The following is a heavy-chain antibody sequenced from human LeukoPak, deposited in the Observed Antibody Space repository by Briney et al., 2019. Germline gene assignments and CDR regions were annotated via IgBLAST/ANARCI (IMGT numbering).Heavy chain of an antibody. CDR3: AKYKRLRYFDWLFRFDY. Sequence: GGSLRLSCAASGFTFSNYWMSWVRQAPGKGLEWVSAISGSGGSTYYADSVKGRFTISRDNSKNTLYLQMNSLRAEDTAVYYCAKYKRLRYFDWLFRFDYWGQGTLVTVSS. D-gene: IGHD3-9*01. CDR2: ISGSGGST. J-gene: IGHJ4*02. V-gene: IGHV3-23*01. CDR1: GFTFSNYW.